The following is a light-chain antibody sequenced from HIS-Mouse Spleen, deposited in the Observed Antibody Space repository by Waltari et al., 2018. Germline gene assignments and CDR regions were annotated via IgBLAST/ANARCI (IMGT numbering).Light chain of an antibody. Sequence: SYELTQPPSVSVSPGQTARITCSGDALPKKYAYWYRQKSGQAPVLVIYEDSKRPPGIPGGFSGSSSGTMATLTISGAQVEDEADYYCYSTDSSGNHRVFGGGTKLTVL. CDR2: EDS. V-gene: IGLV3-10*01. J-gene: IGLJ2*01. CDR1: ALPKKY. CDR3: YSTDSSGNHRV.